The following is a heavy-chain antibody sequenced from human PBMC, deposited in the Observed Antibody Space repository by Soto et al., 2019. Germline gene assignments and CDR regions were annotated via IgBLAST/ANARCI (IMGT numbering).Heavy chain of an antibody. D-gene: IGHD3-3*01. J-gene: IGHJ5*02. CDR1: GGSISSYY. CDR2: IYYSGST. Sequence: SETLSLTCTVSGGSISSYYWSWIRQPPGKGLEWIGYIYYSGSTNYNPSLKSRVTISVDTSKNQFSLKLSSVTAADTAVYYCAREILSPTPSWFDPWGQGTLVTVSS. CDR3: AREILSPTPSWFDP. V-gene: IGHV4-59*12.